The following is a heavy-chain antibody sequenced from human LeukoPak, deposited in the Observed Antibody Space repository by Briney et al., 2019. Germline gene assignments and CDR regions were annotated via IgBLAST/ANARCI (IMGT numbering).Heavy chain of an antibody. Sequence: GGSLRLSCAASGFTFSSYGMSWVRQAPGKGLEWVSAISGSGGSTYYADSVKGRFTISRDNSKNTLYLQMNSLRAEDTAVYYCAKDQRGGWYEDYWGQGTLVTVSS. CDR2: ISGSGGST. CDR3: AKDQRGGWYEDY. D-gene: IGHD6-19*01. V-gene: IGHV3-23*01. CDR1: GFTFSSYG. J-gene: IGHJ4*02.